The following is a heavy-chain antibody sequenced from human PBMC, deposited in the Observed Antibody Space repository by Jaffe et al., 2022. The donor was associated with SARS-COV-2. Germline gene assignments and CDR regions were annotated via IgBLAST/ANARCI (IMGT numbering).Heavy chain of an antibody. CDR1: GGSIGGGTYY. V-gene: IGHV4-61*01. D-gene: IGHD4-17*01. CDR2: IYDSGST. CDR3: ARGTYYGDCDY. Sequence: QVQLQESGPGLVKPSETLSLTCTVSGGSIGGGTYYWTWIRQPPGKGLECVGYIYDSGSTNYHPSLRGRVSMAVDTSRNQFSLNLRSVTPADTAVYFCARGTYYGDCDYWGLGTLVIVSS. J-gene: IGHJ4*02.